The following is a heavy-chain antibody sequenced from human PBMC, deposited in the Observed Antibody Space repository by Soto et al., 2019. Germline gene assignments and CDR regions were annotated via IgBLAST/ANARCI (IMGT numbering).Heavy chain of an antibody. CDR3: ARDLYSSSWDAFDI. CDR1: GGTFSSYA. D-gene: IGHD6-13*01. CDR2: IIPIFGTA. J-gene: IGHJ3*02. Sequence: ASVKVSCKASGGTFSSYAISWVRQAPGQGLEWMGGIIPIFGTANYAQKFQGRVTITADESTSTAYMELSSLRSEDTAGYYCARDLYSSSWDAFDILGQGTMVTVSS. V-gene: IGHV1-69*13.